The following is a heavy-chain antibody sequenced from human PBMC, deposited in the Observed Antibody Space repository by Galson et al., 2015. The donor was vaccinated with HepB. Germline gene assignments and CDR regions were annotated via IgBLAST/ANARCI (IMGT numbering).Heavy chain of an antibody. J-gene: IGHJ6*02. CDR1: GFTFTSSA. CDR3: TAGNSSWHNYHDMDV. Sequence: SVKVSCKASGFTFTSSAVQWVRQTRGQRLEWIGWIVVGSGSTNYAQKFQERVTILRDMSTSTAYMELSSLRSEDTAVYYCTAGNSSWHNYHDMDVWGQGTTVTVSS. V-gene: IGHV1-58*01. D-gene: IGHD6-13*01. CDR2: IVVGSGST.